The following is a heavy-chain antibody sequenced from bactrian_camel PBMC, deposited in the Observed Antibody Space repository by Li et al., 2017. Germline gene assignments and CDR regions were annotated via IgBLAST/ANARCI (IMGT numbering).Heavy chain of an antibody. Sequence: VQLVESGGGSVQAGGSLRLSCAASGAMNRCISWFRQPPGKEREGVAALDSANNVNYADSVKGRFTISKDNTRNTLYLQMNNLQPGDTAMYYCAADPCPSGIKKDNAYLWWGKGTQVTVS. CDR3: AADPCPSGIKKDNAYLW. CDR1: GAMNRC. V-gene: IGHV3S53*01. J-gene: IGHJ4*01. D-gene: IGHD3*01. CDR2: LDSANNV.